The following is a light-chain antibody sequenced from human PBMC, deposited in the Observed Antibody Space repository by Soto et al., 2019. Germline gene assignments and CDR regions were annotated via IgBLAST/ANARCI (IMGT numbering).Light chain of an antibody. V-gene: IGLV2-14*01. CDR2: EVS. CDR1: STDVGGYNY. Sequence: QSALTQPASVSGSPGQSITISCTGTSTDVGGYNYVSWYQHHPGKAPKLMIYEVSNRPSGVSNRFSGSKSGNTASLTISGLLAEDEADYYCSSYTSSSILGVFGGGTKLTV. CDR3: SSYTSSSILGV. J-gene: IGLJ2*01.